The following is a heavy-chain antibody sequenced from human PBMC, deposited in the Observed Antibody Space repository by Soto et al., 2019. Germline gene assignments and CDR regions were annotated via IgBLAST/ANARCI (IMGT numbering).Heavy chain of an antibody. J-gene: IGHJ6*03. Sequence: DVQLLESGGGLAQRGGSLRLSCAASGFSFSTYGMTWVRQAPGKGLEWVSYGGSGGSTYYADSVKGRFTISRYNSKNTLYLQMNSLRGEDRAVYYCVKFRGRAYHYYYMDVWDNGTTVTVSS. V-gene: IGHV3-23*01. CDR3: VKFRGRAYHYYYMDV. D-gene: IGHD3-16*01. CDR2: GGSGGST. CDR1: GFSFSTYG.